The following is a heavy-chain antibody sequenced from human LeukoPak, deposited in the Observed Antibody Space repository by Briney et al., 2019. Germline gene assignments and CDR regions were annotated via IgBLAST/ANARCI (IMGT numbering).Heavy chain of an antibody. Sequence: GRSLRLSCAASGFTFDDYAMHWVRQAPGRGLEWVSGISWNSGAIDYADSVKGRFTISRDNAKNSLYLQMNSLRAEDMALYYCAKSVNYGDAFDIWGQGTMVTVS. CDR1: GFTFDDYA. V-gene: IGHV3-9*03. CDR3: AKSVNYGDAFDI. CDR2: ISWNSGAI. J-gene: IGHJ3*02. D-gene: IGHD4-11*01.